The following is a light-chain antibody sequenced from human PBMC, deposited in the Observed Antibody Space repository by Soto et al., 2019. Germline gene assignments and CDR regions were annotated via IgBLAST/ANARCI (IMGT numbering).Light chain of an antibody. J-gene: IGLJ3*02. V-gene: IGLV2-8*01. CDR2: EVS. CDR3: TSYVGSDIWV. CDR1: SSDVGAYKY. Sequence: QSALTQPPSASGSPGQSVTISCTGTSSDVGAYKYVSWYQQYPGKAPKLMIYEVSKRPSGVPARFSGSKSGNTASLTVSGLQSEDEADYYCTSYVGSDIWVFGRGTKLTVL.